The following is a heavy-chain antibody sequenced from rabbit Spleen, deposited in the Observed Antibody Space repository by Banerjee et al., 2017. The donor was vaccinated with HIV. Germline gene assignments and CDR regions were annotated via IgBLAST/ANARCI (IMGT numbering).Heavy chain of an antibody. Sequence: QEHLEESGGGLVKPGGTLTLTCKASGIDFSNYYYMCWVRQAPGKGLELIAWIYTRDGSTYSATWAKGRFTCSKTSSTTVTLQMTSLTVADTATYFCARDTGSSFSSYGMDLWGPGTLVTVS. V-gene: IGHV1S45*01. D-gene: IGHD8-1*01. CDR3: ARDTGSSFSSYGMDL. CDR2: IYTRDGST. J-gene: IGHJ6*01. CDR1: GIDFSNYYY.